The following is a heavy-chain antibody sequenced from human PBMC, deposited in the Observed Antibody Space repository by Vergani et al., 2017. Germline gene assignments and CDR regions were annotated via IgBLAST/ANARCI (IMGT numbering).Heavy chain of an antibody. Sequence: QVQLVESGGGVVQPGRSLRLSCAASGFTFSSYAMHWVRQAPGKGLEWVAVISYDGSNKYYADSVKGRFTISRDNAKNSLYLQMNSLRAEDTAVYYCARAPNGDYVWFDPWGQGTLVTVSS. V-gene: IGHV3-30-3*01. CDR3: ARAPNGDYVWFDP. CDR1: GFTFSSYA. D-gene: IGHD4-17*01. J-gene: IGHJ5*02. CDR2: ISYDGSNK.